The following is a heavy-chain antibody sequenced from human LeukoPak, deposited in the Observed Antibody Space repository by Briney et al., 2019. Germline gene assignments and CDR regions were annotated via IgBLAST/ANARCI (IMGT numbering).Heavy chain of an antibody. CDR2: IWNDGSDK. CDR1: GFTFSSYG. Sequence: GRYLRLSCAASGFTFSSYGMHWARQAPGKGLEWVAVIWNDGSDKYYADSVKGRFTISRDNSKNTLYLQMNSLRAEDTAVYYCAKPTRGSGSFLIDFWGQGTLVTVSS. V-gene: IGHV3-33*06. D-gene: IGHD1-26*01. J-gene: IGHJ4*02. CDR3: AKPTRGSGSFLIDF.